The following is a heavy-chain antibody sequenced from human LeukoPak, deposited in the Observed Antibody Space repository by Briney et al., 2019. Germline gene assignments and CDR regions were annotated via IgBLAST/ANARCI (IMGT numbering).Heavy chain of an antibody. D-gene: IGHD1-26*01. CDR3: ARDRGAIVGASISHFDY. V-gene: IGHV4-59*01. Sequence: SESLSLTCTVSFGSISSYYWSWIRQPPGKGLEWIGYIYYSGSTNYNPSLKSRVTISVDTSKNQFSLKLSSVTAADTAVYYCARDRGAIVGASISHFDYWGQGTLVTVSS. J-gene: IGHJ4*02. CDR2: IYYSGST. CDR1: FGSISSYY.